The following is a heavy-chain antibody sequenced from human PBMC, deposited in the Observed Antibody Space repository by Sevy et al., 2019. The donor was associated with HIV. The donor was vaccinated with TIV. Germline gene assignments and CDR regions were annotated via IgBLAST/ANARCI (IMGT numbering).Heavy chain of an antibody. J-gene: IGHJ4*02. CDR2: IRYDGSTK. CDR3: AKDLTGRYSSSSGDFDY. V-gene: IGHV3-30*02. D-gene: IGHD6-6*01. Sequence: GGFLSLSCAASGFTFSIYGMHWVRQAPGKGLEWVGCIRYDGSTKYYADSVKGRFTISRDNSKNTLYLQMNSLRAEDTAVYYCAKDLTGRYSSSSGDFDYWGQGTLVTVSS. CDR1: GFTFSIYG.